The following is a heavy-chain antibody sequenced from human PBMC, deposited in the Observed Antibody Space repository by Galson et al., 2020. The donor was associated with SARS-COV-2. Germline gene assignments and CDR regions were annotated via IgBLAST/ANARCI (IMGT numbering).Heavy chain of an antibody. CDR2: IWYDGSNK. D-gene: IGHD6-19*01. V-gene: IGHV3-33*01. CDR1: GFTFSSYG. J-gene: IGHJ4*02. CDR3: ARDESSGSGWYPPFDY. Sequence: QLGESLKISCAASGFTFSSYGMHWVRQAPGKGLEWVAVIWYDGSNKYYADSVKGRFTISRDNSKNTLYLQMNSLRAEDTAVYYCARDESSGSGWYPPFDYWGQGTLVTVSS.